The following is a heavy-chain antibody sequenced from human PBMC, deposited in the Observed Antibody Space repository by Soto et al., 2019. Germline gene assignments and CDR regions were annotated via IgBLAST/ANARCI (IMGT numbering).Heavy chain of an antibody. D-gene: IGHD3-10*01. V-gene: IGHV1-8*01. CDR2: MNPNSGNT. Sequence: QVQLVQSGAEVKKPGASVKVSCKASGYTFTSYDINWVRQATGQGLEWMGWMNPNSGNTGYAQKFQGRVTITRNTSISTAYMELSSLRSEDTAVYYCARGYGAGSPFHYNWFDPWGQGTLVTVSS. CDR1: GYTFTSYD. CDR3: ARGYGAGSPFHYNWFDP. J-gene: IGHJ5*02.